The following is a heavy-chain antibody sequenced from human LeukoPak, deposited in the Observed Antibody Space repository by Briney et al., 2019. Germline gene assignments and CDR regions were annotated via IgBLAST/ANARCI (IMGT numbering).Heavy chain of an antibody. J-gene: IGHJ5*02. Sequence: ASVKVSCKASGGTFSSYAISWVRQAPGQGLEWMGGIIPIFGTANYAQKFQGRVTITTDESTSTAYMELSSLRSEDTAVYYCARAYCSSTSCYLGNWFDPWGQGTLVTVSS. D-gene: IGHD2-2*01. CDR2: IIPIFGTA. CDR3: ARAYCSSTSCYLGNWFDP. V-gene: IGHV1-69*05. CDR1: GGTFSSYA.